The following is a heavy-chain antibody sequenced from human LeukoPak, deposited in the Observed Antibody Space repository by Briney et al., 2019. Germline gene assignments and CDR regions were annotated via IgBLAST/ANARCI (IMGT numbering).Heavy chain of an antibody. Sequence: SETQSLTCTVSGGSISSYYWSWIRQPPGKGLEWIGEINHSGSTNYNPSLKSRVTISVDTSKNQFSLKLSSVTAADTAVYYCASGEGAARLLSYFEYWGQGTLVTVSS. J-gene: IGHJ4*02. CDR2: INHSGST. V-gene: IGHV4-34*01. D-gene: IGHD6-6*01. CDR3: ASGEGAARLLSYFEY. CDR1: GGSISSYY.